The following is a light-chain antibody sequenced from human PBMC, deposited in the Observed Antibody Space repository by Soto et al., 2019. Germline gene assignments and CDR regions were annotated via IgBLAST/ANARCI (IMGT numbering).Light chain of an antibody. Sequence: QSALTQPASVSGSPGQSITISCTGTSSDVGSYNLVSWYQQHPGKAPKVMIYEVSKRPSGVSNRFSGSKSGNTASLTISGLQAEDEADYYCCSYAGSSTSVLFGGGTKVTVL. J-gene: IGLJ2*01. CDR1: SSDVGSYNL. CDR2: EVS. V-gene: IGLV2-23*02. CDR3: CSYAGSSTSVL.